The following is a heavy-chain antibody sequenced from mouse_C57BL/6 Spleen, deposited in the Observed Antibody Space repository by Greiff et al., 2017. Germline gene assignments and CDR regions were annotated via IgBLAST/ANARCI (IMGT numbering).Heavy chain of an antibody. D-gene: IGHD1-1*01. Sequence: VMLVESGAELARPGASVKLSCKASGYTFTSYGISWVKQRTGQGLEWIGEIYPRSGNTYYNEKFKGKATLTADKSSSTAYMELRSLTSEDSAVYFCARGTTTVVADYAMDYWGQGTSVTVSS. CDR1: GYTFTSYG. CDR3: ARGTTTVVADYAMDY. CDR2: IYPRSGNT. J-gene: IGHJ4*01. V-gene: IGHV1-81*01.